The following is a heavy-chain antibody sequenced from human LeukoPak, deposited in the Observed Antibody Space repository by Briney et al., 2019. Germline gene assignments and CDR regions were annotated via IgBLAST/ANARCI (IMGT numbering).Heavy chain of an antibody. CDR2: IYHSGST. CDR1: GYSISSGYY. J-gene: IGHJ4*02. V-gene: IGHV4-38-2*02. CDR3: ARDFSGSGYYLDY. Sequence: SETLSLTCTVSGYSISSGYYWGWIRQPPGKGLEWIGSIYHSGSTYYNPSLKSRVTISVDTSKSQFSLKLSSVTAADTAMYYCARDFSGSGYYLDYWGQGIPVTVSS. D-gene: IGHD1-26*01.